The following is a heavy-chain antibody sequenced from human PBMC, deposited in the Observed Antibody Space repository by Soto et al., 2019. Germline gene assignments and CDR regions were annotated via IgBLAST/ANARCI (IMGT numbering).Heavy chain of an antibody. Sequence: QVQLVQSGAEVKKPGSSVKVSCKASGGTFSSYAISWVRQAPGQGLEWMGGIIPIFGTANYAQKFQGRVTNTADESTSTASMELSSLRSEDTAVYYCARVVTVVKSFRYRYFDLWGRGTLGTVSS. J-gene: IGHJ2*01. CDR3: ARVVTVVKSFRYRYFDL. V-gene: IGHV1-69*12. D-gene: IGHD2-15*01. CDR2: IIPIFGTA. CDR1: GGTFSSYA.